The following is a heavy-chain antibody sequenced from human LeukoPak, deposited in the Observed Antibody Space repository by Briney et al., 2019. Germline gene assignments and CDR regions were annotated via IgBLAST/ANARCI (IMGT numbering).Heavy chain of an antibody. CDR3: ASRYGSGSCGFDF. CDR2: YYYGGST. Sequence: PSETLSLTCTVSGASISNYYWTWIRQPPGKGLEWIGYYYYGGSTEYNPSLESRVTISVDTFKNQFSLKLSSVTAADTAVYYCASRYGSGSCGFDFWGQGTLVTVSS. J-gene: IGHJ4*02. D-gene: IGHD3-10*01. V-gene: IGHV4-59*01. CDR1: GASISNYY.